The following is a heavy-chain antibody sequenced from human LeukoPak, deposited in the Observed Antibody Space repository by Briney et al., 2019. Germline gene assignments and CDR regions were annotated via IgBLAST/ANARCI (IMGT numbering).Heavy chain of an antibody. D-gene: IGHD3-10*01. V-gene: IGHV4-4*07. Sequence: SETLSLTCTVSGGSITIYSWSWIRQPAGKGLEWIGRMSASGSTNYNPSLKSRVTMSVDTSKNQFSLKLSSVTAADTAVYYCAKANCHGSGSEKTHYYYGMDVWGQGATVTVSS. CDR2: MSASGST. CDR1: GGSITIYS. J-gene: IGHJ6*02. CDR3: AKANCHGSGSEKTHYYYGMDV.